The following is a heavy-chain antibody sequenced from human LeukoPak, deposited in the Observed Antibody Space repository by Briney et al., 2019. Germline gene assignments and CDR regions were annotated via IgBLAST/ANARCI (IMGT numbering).Heavy chain of an antibody. J-gene: IGHJ4*02. CDR1: GFTFSSHW. D-gene: IGHD6-13*01. Sequence: GGSLRLSCAASGFTFSSHWVAWLRQAPEKGLEWVANIKQDGSEIYYVDSVKGRFTISRDNAKNSLYLQMNSLRAEDTAVYFCARWRTSNWSEFDYWGQGTLVIVSS. V-gene: IGHV3-7*05. CDR2: IKQDGSEI. CDR3: ARWRTSNWSEFDY.